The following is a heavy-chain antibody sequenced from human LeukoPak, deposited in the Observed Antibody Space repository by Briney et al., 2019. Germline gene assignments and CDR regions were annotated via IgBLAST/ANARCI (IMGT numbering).Heavy chain of an antibody. J-gene: IGHJ4*02. CDR1: GGSISSGGYY. V-gene: IGHV4-30-2*01. Sequence: SETLSLTCTVSGGSISSGGYYWSWIRQPPGRGLEWIGEIYHSGSTNYNPSLKSRVTISVDKSKNQFSLRLSSVTAADTAVYYCARGPDWGQGILVTVSS. CDR2: IYHSGST. CDR3: ARGPD.